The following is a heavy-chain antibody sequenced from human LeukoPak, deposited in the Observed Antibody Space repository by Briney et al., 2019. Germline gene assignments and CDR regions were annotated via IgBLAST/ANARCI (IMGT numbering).Heavy chain of an antibody. V-gene: IGHV4-38-2*02. CDR2: IYHSGST. CDR3: ARDLRESDGDYGDAFDI. J-gene: IGHJ3*02. CDR1: GYSISSGYY. Sequence: ASETLSLTCTVSGYSISSGYYWGWIRQPPGKGLEWIGSIYHSGSTYYNPSLKSRVTISVDTSKNQFSLKLSSVTAADTAVYYCARDLRESDGDYGDAFDIWGQGTMVTVSS. D-gene: IGHD4-17*01.